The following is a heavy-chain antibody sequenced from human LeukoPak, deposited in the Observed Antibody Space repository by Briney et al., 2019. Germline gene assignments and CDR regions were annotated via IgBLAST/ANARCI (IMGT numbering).Heavy chain of an antibody. CDR3: ARRYGSGSYYKRLFDY. J-gene: IGHJ4*02. Sequence: PSETLSLTCTVAAGSISSSSYYWGWIRQPPGKGLEGIGSIYYSGSTYYNPSLKSRVTISVDTSKNQFSLKLSSVTAADTAVYYCARRYGSGSYYKRLFDYWGQGTLVTVSS. CDR2: IYYSGST. D-gene: IGHD3-10*01. V-gene: IGHV4-39*01. CDR1: AGSISSSSYY.